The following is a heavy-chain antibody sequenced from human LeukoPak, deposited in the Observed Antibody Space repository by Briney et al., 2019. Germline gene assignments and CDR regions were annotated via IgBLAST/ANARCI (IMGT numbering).Heavy chain of an antibody. Sequence: ASVKVSCKASGYTFTSYYMHWVRQAPGQGLEGMGIINPSGGSTSYAQKFQGRVTMTRDTSTSTVYMELSSLRSEDTAVYYCARIPNEYCSGGSCYDYYFDYWGQGTLVTVSS. CDR2: INPSGGST. J-gene: IGHJ4*02. D-gene: IGHD2-15*01. CDR1: GYTFTSYY. CDR3: ARIPNEYCSGGSCYDYYFDY. V-gene: IGHV1-46*01.